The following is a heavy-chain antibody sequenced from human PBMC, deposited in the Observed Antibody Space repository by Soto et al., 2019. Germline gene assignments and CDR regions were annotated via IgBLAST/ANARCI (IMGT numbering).Heavy chain of an antibody. Sequence: QLQLVQSGSEVKPPGASVKVSCKASGYSFTGHYMHWVRQVSGERLEHFGWLKSDNGGTYYAPKFQGRVTFTRDTSTSTASMELTGLQSDDTAVYFCARDLCPLGSGSPCPTFGLDVWGQGTTVTVSS. CDR1: GYSFTGHY. CDR3: ARDLCPLGSGSPCPTFGLDV. CDR2: LKSDNGGT. J-gene: IGHJ6*02. D-gene: IGHD3-10*01. V-gene: IGHV1-2*02.